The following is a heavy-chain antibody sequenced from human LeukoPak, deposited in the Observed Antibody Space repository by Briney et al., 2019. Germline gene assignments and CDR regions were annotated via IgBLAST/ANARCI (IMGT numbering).Heavy chain of an antibody. D-gene: IGHD5-18*01. CDR3: ARGDTAMVPSDY. CDR2: IIPIFGTA. Sequence: SVKVSCKASGGTFSSYAISWVRQAPGQGLEWMGGIIPIFGTANYAQKFQGRVTITADKSTSTAYMELSSLRSEDTAVYYCARGDTAMVPSDYWGQGTLVTVSS. CDR1: GGTFSSYA. V-gene: IGHV1-69*06. J-gene: IGHJ4*02.